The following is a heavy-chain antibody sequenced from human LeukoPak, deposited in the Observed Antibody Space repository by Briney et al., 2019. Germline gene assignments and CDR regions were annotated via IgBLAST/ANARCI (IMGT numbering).Heavy chain of an antibody. CDR2: ITADGTRK. J-gene: IGHJ4*02. D-gene: IGHD1-26*01. Sequence: LSLTCAVYGGSFSGYYWSWIRQAPGKGLEWISYITADGTRKYDADSVKGRFTISRDNAKNSLYLQMNSLRVDDTAIYYCAREVQWELPDCWGQGTLVTVSS. CDR3: AREVQWELPDC. V-gene: IGHV3-11*04. CDR1: GGSFSGYY.